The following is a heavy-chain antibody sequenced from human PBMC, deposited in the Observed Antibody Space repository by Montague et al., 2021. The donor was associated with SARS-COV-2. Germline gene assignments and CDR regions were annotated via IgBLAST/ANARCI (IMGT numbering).Heavy chain of an antibody. V-gene: IGHV6-1*01. CDR2: TYYRSKWYY. D-gene: IGHD6-19*01. Sequence: CAISGDSVSSNSAAWNWIRQSPSRGLEWLRRTYYRSKWYYEYAVXLKSRITINPDTSKNQFSLQVKSMTPEDTAVYYCALAVAGRGGYDYWGQGTLVTVSS. J-gene: IGHJ4*02. CDR1: GDSVSSNSAA. CDR3: ALAVAGRGGYDY.